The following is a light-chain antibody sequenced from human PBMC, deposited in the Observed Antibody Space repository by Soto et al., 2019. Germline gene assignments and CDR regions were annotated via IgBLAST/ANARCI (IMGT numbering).Light chain of an antibody. CDR3: QQYFTAPWT. J-gene: IGKJ1*01. CDR1: QSVLHSSNNKNY. Sequence: DIVMTQSPVSLAVSLGERATINCTSSQSVLHSSNNKNYLAWNQQKPGQPPKLLIYWASTRESGVTDPFSAGGSGTDFALTISGLQAEYVAVYYCQQYFTAPWTFGQGTMVEIK. V-gene: IGKV4-1*01. CDR2: WAS.